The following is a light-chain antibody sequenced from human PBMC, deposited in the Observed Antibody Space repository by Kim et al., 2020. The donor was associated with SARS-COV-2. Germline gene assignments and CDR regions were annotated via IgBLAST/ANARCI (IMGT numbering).Light chain of an antibody. CDR2: DVS. Sequence: GQSITISCTGTSSDVGGYDYVSWDQHHPGKAPKLMIYDVSKRPSGVSNRFSGSKSGNTASLTISGLQAEDEADYFCSSCTTSSTYVFGTGTKVTVL. J-gene: IGLJ1*01. CDR1: SSDVGGYDY. V-gene: IGLV2-14*03. CDR3: SSCTTSSTYV.